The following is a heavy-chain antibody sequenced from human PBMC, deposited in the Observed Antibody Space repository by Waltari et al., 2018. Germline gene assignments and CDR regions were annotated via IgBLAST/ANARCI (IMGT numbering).Heavy chain of an antibody. Sequence: QVQLVQSGAEVKKPGASVKVSCKASGYTFTGYYMHWVRQAPGQGLEWRGRNNPNSGGTNYAQKVQGRVTMTRDTSNSTAYMELSRLRSDDTAVYYCALGGMATIGLDYWGQGTLVTVSS. CDR2: NNPNSGGT. J-gene: IGHJ4*02. CDR3: ALGGMATIGLDY. CDR1: GYTFTGYY. V-gene: IGHV1-2*06. D-gene: IGHD5-12*01.